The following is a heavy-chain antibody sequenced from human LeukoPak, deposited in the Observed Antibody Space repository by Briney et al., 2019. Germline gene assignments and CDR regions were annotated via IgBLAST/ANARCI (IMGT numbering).Heavy chain of an antibody. CDR1: GFTFSSYA. CDR3: AKLIAAAGTVYFDY. CDR2: ISGTGGSA. Sequence: PGGSLRLSCAASGFTFSSYAMSWVRQAPGKGLEWVSAISGTGGSAYYADSVKGRFTISRDNSKNTLYLQMNSLRVEDTAVYYCAKLIAAAGTVYFDYWGQGTLVTVSS. D-gene: IGHD6-13*01. J-gene: IGHJ4*02. V-gene: IGHV3-23*01.